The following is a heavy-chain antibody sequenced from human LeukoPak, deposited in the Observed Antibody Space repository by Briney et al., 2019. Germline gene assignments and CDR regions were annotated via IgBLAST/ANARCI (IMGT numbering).Heavy chain of an antibody. CDR1: GFTFSSYW. J-gene: IGHJ4*02. Sequence: GGSLRLSCAASGFTFSSYWMYWVCQAPGKGLVWVSRISTDGTSTSYADSVKGRFTISRDNAKNTLYLQMNSLRAEDTALYYCARARAYSYGYSDYWGQGTLVTVSS. CDR3: ARARAYSYGYSDY. V-gene: IGHV3-74*01. D-gene: IGHD5-18*01. CDR2: ISTDGTST.